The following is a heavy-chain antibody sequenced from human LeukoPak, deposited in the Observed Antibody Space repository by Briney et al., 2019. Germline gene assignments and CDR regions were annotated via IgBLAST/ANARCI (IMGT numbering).Heavy chain of an antibody. J-gene: IGHJ4*02. CDR2: IIPILGIA. CDR1: GGTFSSYA. Sequence: GASVKVSCKASGGTFSSYAVSWVRQAPGQGREWMGRIIPILGIANYAQKFQGRVTITAHKSTSTAYMELSSLRSEDTAVYYCARDRDNDYGERKMDFDYWGQGTLVTVSS. CDR3: ARDRDNDYGERKMDFDY. D-gene: IGHD4-17*01. V-gene: IGHV1-69*04.